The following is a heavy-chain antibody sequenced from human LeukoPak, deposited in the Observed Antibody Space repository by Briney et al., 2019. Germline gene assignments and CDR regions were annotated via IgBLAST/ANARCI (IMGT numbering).Heavy chain of an antibody. CDR2: IYYSGGT. CDR1: GGSISSYY. J-gene: IGHJ3*02. D-gene: IGHD2-2*01. CDR3: ARPGSSTSFIGTFDI. Sequence: SSETLSLTCTVSGGSISSYYWSWIRQPPGKGLEWIGYIYYSGGTHYSPSLNSRVTISLDTSKNQFSLKLTSVTAADTAVYYCARPGSSTSFIGTFDIWGQGTMVTVSS. V-gene: IGHV4-59*01.